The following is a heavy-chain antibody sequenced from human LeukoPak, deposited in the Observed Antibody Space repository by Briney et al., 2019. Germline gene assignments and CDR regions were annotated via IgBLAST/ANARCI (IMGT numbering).Heavy chain of an antibody. Sequence: SETLSLTCTASSGSISTSNYCWGCVRQPPGKALEWIWKIFYSGSTYYGPSLKSRVTISLDTSRNQFSLKLNPVTAAYTAVYYCEKSHGYGLTDIWGEGKMLTLS. D-gene: IGHD3-10*01. J-gene: IGHJ3*02. CDR1: SGSISTSNYC. CDR2: IFYSGST. V-gene: IGHV4-39*07. CDR3: EKSHGYGLTDI.